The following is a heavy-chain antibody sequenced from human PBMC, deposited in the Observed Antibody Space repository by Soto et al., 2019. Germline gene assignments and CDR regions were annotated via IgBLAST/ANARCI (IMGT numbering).Heavy chain of an antibody. CDR1: RYTFTNDW. J-gene: IGHJ6*02. CDR2: IYPFDSDT. CDR3: TGLTRAPYRDLAYPYVSIDV. D-gene: IGHD3-16*01. Sequence: PGESLKTSCKGPRYTFTNDWIGWGRQMPGKGLEWMAIIYPFDSDTRYSPAFRGQATISADRSINTAYLQWSSLKASHTAMYYCTGLTRAPYRDLAYPYVSIDVWGPGTPVIVSS. V-gene: IGHV5-51*01.